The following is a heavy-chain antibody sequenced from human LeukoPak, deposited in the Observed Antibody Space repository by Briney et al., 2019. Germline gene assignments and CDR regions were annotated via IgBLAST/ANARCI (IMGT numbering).Heavy chain of an antibody. CDR1: EITFSDFW. V-gene: IGHV3-7*01. D-gene: IGHD4-17*01. CDR3: ASSHYADYD. Sequence: PGGSLRLSCSVSEITFSDFWMNWVRQAPGKGLEWVASIKKDGSEEYYVDSVRGRFTISRDNAQNSLYLQMNSLRDEDTAVYHCASSHYADYDWGQGTLVTVSS. CDR2: IKKDGSEE. J-gene: IGHJ4*02.